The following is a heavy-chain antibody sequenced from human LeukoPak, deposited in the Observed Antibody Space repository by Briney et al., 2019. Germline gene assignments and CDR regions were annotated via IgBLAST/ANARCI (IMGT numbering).Heavy chain of an antibody. D-gene: IGHD2-2*01. CDR1: GGSISSYY. V-gene: IGHV4-59*01. J-gene: IGHJ6*03. Sequence: PSETLSLTCTVSGGSISSYYWSWIRQPPGKGLEWIGYIYYSGSTNYNPPLKSRVTISVDTSKNQFSLKLSSVTAADTAVYYCATQADIVVVPAAMDYYYYMDVWGKGTTVTVSS. CDR3: ATQADIVVVPAAMDYYYYMDV. CDR2: IYYSGST.